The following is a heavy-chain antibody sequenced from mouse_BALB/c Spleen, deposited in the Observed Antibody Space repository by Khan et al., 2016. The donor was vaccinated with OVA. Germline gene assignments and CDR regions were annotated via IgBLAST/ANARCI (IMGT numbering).Heavy chain of an antibody. D-gene: IGHD2-13*01. J-gene: IGHJ2*01. V-gene: IGHV1-20*02. Sequence: EVQLHQSGPELVKPGASVKISCKASGSSFTGYFMNWVMQSHGKSLEWIGRINPHVGETLFNPQFKGKATLTVVDSSSIAHMELRSLASEDSAVFYCARVYRGEFDYWGQGTTVTVSS. CDR3: ARVYRGEFDY. CDR1: GSSFTGYF. CDR2: INPHVGET.